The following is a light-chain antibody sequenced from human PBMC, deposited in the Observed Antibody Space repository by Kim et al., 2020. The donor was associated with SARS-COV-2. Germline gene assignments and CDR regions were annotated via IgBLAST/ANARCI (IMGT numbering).Light chain of an antibody. CDR1: SSNIGAGYD. CDR3: QSYDSSLSGTNVV. J-gene: IGLJ2*01. V-gene: IGLV1-40*01. CDR2: GNS. Sequence: QSVLTQPPSVSGAPGQWVTISCTGSSSNIGAGYDVHWYQQLPGTAPKLLIYGNSNRPSGVPDRFSGSKSGNSASLAITGLQAEDEADYYCQSYDSSLSGTNVVFGGGTQLTVL.